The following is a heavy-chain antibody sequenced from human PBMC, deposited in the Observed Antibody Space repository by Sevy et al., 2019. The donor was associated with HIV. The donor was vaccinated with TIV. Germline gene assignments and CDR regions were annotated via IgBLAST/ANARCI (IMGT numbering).Heavy chain of an antibody. CDR2: IYTSGST. CDR3: ARGLYRFGELFLDY. D-gene: IGHD3-10*01. Sequence: SETLSLTCTVSGGSISSYYWSWIRQPAGKGLERIGRIYTSGSTKYNPSLKSRVTMSVDTSKNQFSLKLSSVTAADTAVYYCARGLYRFGELFLDYWGQGTLVTVSS. V-gene: IGHV4-4*07. CDR1: GGSISSYY. J-gene: IGHJ4*02.